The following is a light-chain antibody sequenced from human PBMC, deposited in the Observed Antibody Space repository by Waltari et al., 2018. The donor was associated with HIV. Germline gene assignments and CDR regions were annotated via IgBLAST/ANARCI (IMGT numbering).Light chain of an antibody. Sequence: QSVLTQPPSVSAAPGQKVTISCSGSSFNNENNFVSWYQQFPGTAPKLLIYDNNNGPSGIPDRFAGSKSGTSATLGITGLQTGDEAHYYCGTWDNSLSVWVFGGGTKVTVL. CDR1: SFNNENNF. CDR2: DNN. V-gene: IGLV1-51*01. J-gene: IGLJ3*02. CDR3: GTWDNSLSVWV.